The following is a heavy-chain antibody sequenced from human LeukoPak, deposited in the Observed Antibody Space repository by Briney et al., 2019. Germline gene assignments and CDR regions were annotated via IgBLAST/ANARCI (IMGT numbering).Heavy chain of an antibody. CDR1: GFTFSSYA. Sequence: GGSLRLSCAASGFTFSSYAMSWVRQAPGKGLEWVSVIYSGGSTYYADSVKGRFTISRDNSKNTLYLQMNSLRAEDTAVYYCARDPFIVATIRWGQGTLVTVSS. J-gene: IGHJ4*02. CDR2: IYSGGST. D-gene: IGHD5-12*01. CDR3: ARDPFIVATIR. V-gene: IGHV3-53*01.